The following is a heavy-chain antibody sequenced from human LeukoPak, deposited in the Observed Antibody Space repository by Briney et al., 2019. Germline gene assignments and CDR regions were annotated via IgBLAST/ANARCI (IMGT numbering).Heavy chain of an antibody. J-gene: IGHJ6*03. CDR1: GGSISSRPYS. D-gene: IGHD3-10*01. CDR2: MNHGGST. CDR3: ARRFGRKFGERFYYYHYMDV. Sequence: PSETLSLTCTVSGGSISSRPYSWGWIRQPPGKGLEWIGEMNHGGSTNYNPSLKSRVTISVDTSKNQFSLKLRSVTAADTAVYYCARRFGRKFGERFYYYHYMDVWGKGTTVTISS. V-gene: IGHV4-39*07.